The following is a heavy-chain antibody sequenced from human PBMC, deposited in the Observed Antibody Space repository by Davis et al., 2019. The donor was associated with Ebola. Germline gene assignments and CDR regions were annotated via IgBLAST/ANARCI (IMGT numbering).Heavy chain of an antibody. CDR3: AGGQWVLPEDY. CDR1: GLSFSGYE. D-gene: IGHD6-19*01. CDR2: INSRSTVI. Sequence: GESLKISCTASGLSFSGYEMTWVRQAPGKGLEWISYINSRSTVIFYADSVKGRFTISRDNDKTSLYLQMNTLRAEDTAVYYCAGGQWVLPEDYWGQGTLVTVSS. J-gene: IGHJ4*02. V-gene: IGHV3-48*03.